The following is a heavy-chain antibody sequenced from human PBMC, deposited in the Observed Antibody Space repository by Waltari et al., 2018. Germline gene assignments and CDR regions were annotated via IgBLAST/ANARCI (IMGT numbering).Heavy chain of an antibody. CDR2: IKQDGSEK. CDR1: GFTFSSYW. D-gene: IGHD5-12*01. V-gene: IGHV3-7*01. J-gene: IGHJ3*02. Sequence: EVQLVESGGGLVQPGGSLRLSCAASGFTFSSYWMSWVRQAPGEGLRWVANIKQDGSEKYYVDSVKGRFTISRDNAKNSLYLQMNSLRAEDTAVYYCARELRYDDDAFDIWGQGTMVTVSS. CDR3: ARELRYDDDAFDI.